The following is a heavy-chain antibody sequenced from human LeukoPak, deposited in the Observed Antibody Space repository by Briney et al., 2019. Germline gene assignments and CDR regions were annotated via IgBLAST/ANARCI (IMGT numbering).Heavy chain of an antibody. V-gene: IGHV4-39*07. J-gene: IGHJ5*02. CDR3: ARDALLGYCSSTSCFIPGWFDP. CDR1: GGSISSSSYY. D-gene: IGHD2-2*01. CDR2: IYYSGST. Sequence: SETLSLTCTVSGGSISSSSYYWGWIRQPPGKGLEWIGSIYYSGSTYYNPSLKSRVTISVDTSKNQFSLKLSSVTAADTAVYYCARDALLGYCSSTSCFIPGWFDPRGQGTLVTVSS.